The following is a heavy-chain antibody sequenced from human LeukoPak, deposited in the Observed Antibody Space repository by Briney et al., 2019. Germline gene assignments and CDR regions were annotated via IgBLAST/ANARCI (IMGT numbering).Heavy chain of an antibody. CDR2: IIPIFGTA. V-gene: IGHV1-69*05. CDR3: ARDLYGSGKNWFDP. J-gene: IGHJ5*02. D-gene: IGHD3-10*01. CDR1: GGTFSSYA. Sequence: SVKVSCKASGGTFSSYAISWVRQAPGQGLEWMGGIIPIFGTANYAQKFQGRVTITTDESTSTAYMELSSLRSEGTAVYYCARDLYGSGKNWFDPWGQGTLVTVSS.